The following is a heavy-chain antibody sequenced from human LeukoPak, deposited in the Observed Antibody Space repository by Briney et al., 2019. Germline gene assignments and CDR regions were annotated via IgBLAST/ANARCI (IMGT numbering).Heavy chain of an antibody. CDR3: ARIRDPAYSSSWYDDY. V-gene: IGHV2-70*11. CDR2: IDWDEDK. Sequence: SGPALVKPTQTLTLTCTFSGFSLSTSGMCVSWIRQPPGKALGWLARIDWDEDKYYSTSLKTRLTISKDTSKNQVVLTMTNMDPVDTATYYCARIRDPAYSSSWYDDYWGQGTLVTVSS. CDR1: GFSLSTSGMC. D-gene: IGHD6-13*01. J-gene: IGHJ4*02.